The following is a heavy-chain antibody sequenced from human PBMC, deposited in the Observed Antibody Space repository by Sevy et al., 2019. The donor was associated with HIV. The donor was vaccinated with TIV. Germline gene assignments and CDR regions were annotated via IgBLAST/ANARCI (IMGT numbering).Heavy chain of an antibody. D-gene: IGHD3-16*01. Sequence: GGSLRLSCAASGFCFSTYWMTWVRQAPGKGLEWVATMNQDGTERDYVDSVKGRFTISRDNTKTSLFLQMNSLSAEDTGVYYCVREGLGGFSYSLDCWGQRTLVTVSS. J-gene: IGHJ4*02. CDR1: GFCFSTYW. V-gene: IGHV3-7*01. CDR2: MNQDGTER. CDR3: VREGLGGFSYSLDC.